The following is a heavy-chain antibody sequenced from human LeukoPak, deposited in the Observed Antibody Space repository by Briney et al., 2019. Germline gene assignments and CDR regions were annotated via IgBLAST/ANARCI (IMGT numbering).Heavy chain of an antibody. V-gene: IGHV4-59*01. J-gene: IGHJ4*02. CDR1: GGSISSYY. Sequence: SETLSLTCTVSGGSISSYYWRWFRQPPGKGLEWIGYIYYSGSTNYNPSLKSRVTISVDTSKNQFSLKLSSVTAADTAVYYCARDGPDGADYWGQGTLVTVSS. CDR3: ARDGPDGADY. D-gene: IGHD1-14*01. CDR2: IYYSGST.